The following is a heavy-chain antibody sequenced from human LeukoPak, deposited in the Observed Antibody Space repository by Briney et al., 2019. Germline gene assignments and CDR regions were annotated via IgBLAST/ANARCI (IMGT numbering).Heavy chain of an antibody. D-gene: IGHD6-6*01. CDR2: IYYSGST. J-gene: IGHJ5*02. CDR3: ARGSMSGRPDNWFDP. Sequence: PETLSLTCTVSGGSISSYYWSWIRQPPGRGLEWIGYIYYSGSTNYNPSLKSRVTISVDTSKDQLSLKLSSVTAADTAVYYCARGSMSGRPDNWFDPWGQGILVTVSS. V-gene: IGHV4-59*01. CDR1: GGSISSYY.